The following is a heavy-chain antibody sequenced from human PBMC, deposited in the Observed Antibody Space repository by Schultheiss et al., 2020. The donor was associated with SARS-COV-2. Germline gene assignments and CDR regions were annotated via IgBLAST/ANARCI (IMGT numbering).Heavy chain of an antibody. Sequence: GESLKISCAASGFTFSSYAMSWVRQAPGKGLEWVSTISGSGGSTYCADSVKGRFTISRDNSKNTLYLQMNSLRAEDTAVYYCTTSTRPTVVRGVTVHYYYGMDVWGQGTTVTVSS. CDR1: GFTFSSYA. CDR2: ISGSGGST. J-gene: IGHJ6*02. CDR3: TTSTRPTVVRGVTVHYYYGMDV. V-gene: IGHV3-23*01. D-gene: IGHD3-10*01.